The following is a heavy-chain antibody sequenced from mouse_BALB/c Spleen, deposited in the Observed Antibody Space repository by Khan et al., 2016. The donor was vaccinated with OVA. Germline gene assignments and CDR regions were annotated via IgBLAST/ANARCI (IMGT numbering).Heavy chain of an antibody. J-gene: IGHJ2*01. D-gene: IGHD1-1*02. CDR2: ISYSGNT. V-gene: IGHV3-2*02. CDR3: ARSYGGDFDY. CDR1: GYSITSDYP. Sequence: EVKLLESGPGLVKPSQSLSLTCTVTGYSITSDYPSNWLRQFPGNKLEWMGFISYSGNTNYNPSLKSRSSITRDTSKNQLLRQLAFVTTEEPATYYCARSYGGDFDYWGQGTTLTVSS.